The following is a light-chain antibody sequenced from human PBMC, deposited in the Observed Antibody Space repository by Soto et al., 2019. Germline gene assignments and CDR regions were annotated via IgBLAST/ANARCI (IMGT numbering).Light chain of an antibody. CDR2: DVS. CDR1: QSFSGY. V-gene: IGKV3-11*01. J-gene: IGKJ5*01. Sequence: EIVLTQFPATLSLSPGERATLSCRASQSFSGYLAWYQQKPGQAPRLLIYDVSTRATGIPARFSGGGSGTDFTLTITSLEPEDFEVYSCQQRSDWPITFGQGTRLDI. CDR3: QQRSDWPIT.